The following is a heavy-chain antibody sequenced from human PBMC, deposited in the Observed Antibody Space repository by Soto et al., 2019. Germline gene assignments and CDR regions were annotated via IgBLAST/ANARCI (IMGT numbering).Heavy chain of an antibody. J-gene: IGHJ4*02. V-gene: IGHV3-33*08. D-gene: IGHD5-12*01. Sequence: QVQLVESGGGVVQPGESLRLSCGASGFTFSSYGMHWVRQAPGKGLEWVAVIWYDGSNKYYADSVKGRFTISRDNSKNTLYLQMNSLRAEDTAVYYCARDGDEMATIMYFDYWGQGTLVTVSS. CDR1: GFTFSSYG. CDR2: IWYDGSNK. CDR3: ARDGDEMATIMYFDY.